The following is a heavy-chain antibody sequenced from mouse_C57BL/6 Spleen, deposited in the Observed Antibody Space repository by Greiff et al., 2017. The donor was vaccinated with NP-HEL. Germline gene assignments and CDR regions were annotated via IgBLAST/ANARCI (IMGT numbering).Heavy chain of an antibody. CDR1: GYTFTSYG. CDR3: ERERGYGSSYPYFDY. Sequence: QVQLQQSGAELARPGASVKLSCKASGYTFTSYGISWVKQRTGQGLEWIGEIYPRSGNTYYNEKFKGKATLTADKTSSTAYMALRRLTSEDSAVYFCERERGYGSSYPYFDYWGQGTTLTVSS. J-gene: IGHJ2*01. V-gene: IGHV1-81*01. D-gene: IGHD1-1*01. CDR2: IYPRSGNT.